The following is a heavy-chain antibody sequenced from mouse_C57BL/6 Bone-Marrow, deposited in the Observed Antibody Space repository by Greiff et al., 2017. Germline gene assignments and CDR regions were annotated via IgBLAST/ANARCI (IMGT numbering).Heavy chain of an antibody. D-gene: IGHD1-1*01. CDR2: FYPGSGSI. Sequence: VQLQQSGAELVKPGASVKLSCKASGYTFTEYTIHWVKQRSGQGLEWIGWFYPGSGSIKYNEKFKDKATLTADKSSSTVYLELSRLTSEDSAVYCCARHSIYDYGSRGYYAMDYWGQGTSVTVSS. J-gene: IGHJ4*01. V-gene: IGHV1-62-2*01. CDR3: ARHSIYDYGSRGYYAMDY. CDR1: GYTFTEYT.